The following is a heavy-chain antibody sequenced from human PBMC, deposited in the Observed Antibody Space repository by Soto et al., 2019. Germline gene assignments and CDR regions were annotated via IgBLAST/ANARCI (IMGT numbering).Heavy chain of an antibody. Sequence: GGSLRLSCAASGFTFSSYSMNWVRQAPGKGLEWVSYISSSSTIYYADSVKGRFTISRDNAKNSLYLQMNSLRAEDTAVYYCARDRGDGDYVRYYYYYYMDVWGKGTTVTVSS. CDR2: ISSSSTI. V-gene: IGHV3-48*01. CDR3: ARDRGDGDYVRYYYYYYMDV. CDR1: GFTFSSYS. D-gene: IGHD4-17*01. J-gene: IGHJ6*03.